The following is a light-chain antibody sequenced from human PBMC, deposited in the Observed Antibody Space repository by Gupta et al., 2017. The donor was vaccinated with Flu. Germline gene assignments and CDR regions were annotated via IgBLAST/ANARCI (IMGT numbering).Light chain of an antibody. CDR3: QQRNNGPPIA. J-gene: IGKJ5*01. CDR2: DAS. Sequence: EIVLTQSPATLSLSPGERATLSCRASQSISSALAWYQQKSGQAPRLLIYDASQRATGIPARFSGSGSGTDFTLTISRLEPEDFAVYYCQQRNNGPPIAFGQGTRLEI. V-gene: IGKV3-11*01. CDR1: QSISSA.